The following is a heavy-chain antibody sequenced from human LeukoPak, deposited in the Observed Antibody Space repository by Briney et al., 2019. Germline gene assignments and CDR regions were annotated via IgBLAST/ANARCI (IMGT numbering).Heavy chain of an antibody. CDR2: IDTSSTTM. J-gene: IGHJ3*02. V-gene: IGHV3-48*04. CDR1: GLTFSKYS. Sequence: GGSLRLSCAASGLTFSKYSMTWVRQAPGKGLEWVSFIDTSSTTMYYTDSVKGRFTISRDNAKNSLYLQMNSLRAEDTAVYYCARTMPYHDAFDIWGQGTMVTVSS. D-gene: IGHD2-2*01. CDR3: ARTMPYHDAFDI.